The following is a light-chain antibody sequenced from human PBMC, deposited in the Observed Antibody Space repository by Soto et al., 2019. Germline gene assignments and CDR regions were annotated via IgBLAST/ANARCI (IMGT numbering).Light chain of an antibody. V-gene: IGLV2-14*03. Sequence: QSALTQPASVSGSPGQSITISCTGTSSDVGGYNYVSWYQHHPGKAPKLMIYDVTNRPSGVSNRFSGSKSGNTASLTISGLQAEDEADYYCTSYTNSSPYLVFGGGTQLTVL. CDR2: DVT. CDR1: SSDVGGYNY. J-gene: IGLJ3*02. CDR3: TSYTNSSPYLV.